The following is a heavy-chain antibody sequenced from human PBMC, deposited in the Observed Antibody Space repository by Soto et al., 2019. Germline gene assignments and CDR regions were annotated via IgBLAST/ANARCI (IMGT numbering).Heavy chain of an antibody. D-gene: IGHD3-10*01. J-gene: IGHJ1*01. V-gene: IGHV3-21*01. CDR1: GFTFSTYS. Sequence: VHLVESGGGLVKPGGPLRLSCAASGFTFSTYSMNWVRQAPGKGLEWVSSISSSGYKHYADSVKGRFTISRDNAKNSLYLQMNSLRAEDTAVYYCARDPSDLWKADQYFQHWGQGTLVTVSS. CDR3: ARDPSDLWKADQYFQH. CDR2: ISSSGYK.